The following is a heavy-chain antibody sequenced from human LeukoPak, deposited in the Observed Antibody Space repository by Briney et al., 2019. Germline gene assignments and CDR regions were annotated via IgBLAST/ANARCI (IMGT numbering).Heavy chain of an antibody. J-gene: IGHJ3*02. D-gene: IGHD3-9*01. CDR3: ARTTLRNFDWSPDAFDI. Sequence: SETLSLTCTVSGGSISSYYWSWIRQFAGKGLEWIGRIYSSGSTNYNPSLKSRVTMSVDTSKNQFSVKLSSVTAADTAVYYCARTTLRNFDWSPDAFDIWGQGTIVTVSS. CDR1: GGSISSYY. CDR2: IYSSGST. V-gene: IGHV4-4*07.